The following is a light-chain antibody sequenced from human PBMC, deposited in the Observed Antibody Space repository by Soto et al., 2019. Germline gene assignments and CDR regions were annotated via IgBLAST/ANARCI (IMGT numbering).Light chain of an antibody. CDR1: QDIRSY. CDR3: QQLKSYART. CDR2: RAS. J-gene: IGKJ1*01. V-gene: IGKV1-9*01. Sequence: DIQLTQSPSFLYASVRDRVIITCRASQDIRSYLAWYQQKRGKAPKLLISRASTLQSGVPSRFSVSGSGTEFTLTINSLEPEDFATYYCQQLKSYARTFGQGTKGEI.